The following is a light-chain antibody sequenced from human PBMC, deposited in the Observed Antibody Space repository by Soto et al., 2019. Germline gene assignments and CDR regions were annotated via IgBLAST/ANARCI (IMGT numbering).Light chain of an antibody. J-gene: IGLJ3*02. CDR1: NIASKN. CDR2: RDN. Sequence: SYELTQPLSVSVALGQTARITCGGNNIASKNVHWYQQKPGQAPALVIYRDNNRPSGIPERFSGSNSGNTATLTISRAQAGDEADYYCQVWDSSTAVFGGGTKLTVL. CDR3: QVWDSSTAV. V-gene: IGLV3-9*01.